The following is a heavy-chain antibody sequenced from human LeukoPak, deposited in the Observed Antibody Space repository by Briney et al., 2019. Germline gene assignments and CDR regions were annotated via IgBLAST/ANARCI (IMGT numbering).Heavy chain of an antibody. V-gene: IGHV4-39*01. Sequence: PSETLSLTCTVSGGSISSSSYYWGWIRQPPGKGLEGMGGIYYSGSTYYNPSLKSRVTISVDTSKNQFSLKLSSVTAADTAVYYCARRQQDIVVVPAASTDDYWGQGTLVTVSS. CDR1: GGSISSSSYY. J-gene: IGHJ4*02. CDR2: IYYSGST. D-gene: IGHD2-2*01. CDR3: ARRQQDIVVVPAASTDDY.